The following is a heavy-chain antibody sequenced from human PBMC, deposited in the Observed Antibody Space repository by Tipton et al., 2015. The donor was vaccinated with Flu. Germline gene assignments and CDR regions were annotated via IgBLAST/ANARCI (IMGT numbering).Heavy chain of an antibody. CDR2: IYPSVST. Sequence: TLSLTCTVSSGSTSSTGYFCAWIRQPPGKGLELIGSIYPSVSTNYNPSLRSRITMSVDTSRNQFSLRLSSVTAADTAVYFCAREEAVDHFGSAIHYWGQGTLVTVSS. CDR1: SGSTSSTGYF. CDR3: AREEAVDHFGSAIHY. J-gene: IGHJ4*02. D-gene: IGHD3-10*01. V-gene: IGHV4-39*07.